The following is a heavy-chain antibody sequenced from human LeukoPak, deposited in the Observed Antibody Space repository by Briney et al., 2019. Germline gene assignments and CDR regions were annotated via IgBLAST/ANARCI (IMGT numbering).Heavy chain of an antibody. J-gene: IGHJ4*02. CDR2: IRYDGSNK. D-gene: IGHD6-6*01. Sequence: GGSLRLSCAASGFTFSSYGMHWVRQAPGKGLEWVAYIRYDGSNKYYADSVKGRFTISRDNSKNTLYLQMNSLRAEDTAVYYGAKDEGRSGSSPSPYFDYGGQGTLVTVSS. V-gene: IGHV3-30*02. CDR1: GFTFSSYG. CDR3: AKDEGRSGSSPSPYFDY.